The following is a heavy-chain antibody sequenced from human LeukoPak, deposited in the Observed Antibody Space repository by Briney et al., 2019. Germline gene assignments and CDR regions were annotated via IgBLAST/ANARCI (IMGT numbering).Heavy chain of an antibody. J-gene: IGHJ5*02. Sequence: ASVKVSCKASGYTFTSYGISWVRQAPGQGLEWMGWISAYNGNTNYAQKLQGRVTMTTDTSTSTAYMELRSLRSDDTAVYYCARVRFLVWLLKVNWFDPWGQGTLVTVSS. CDR1: GYTFTSYG. V-gene: IGHV1-18*01. CDR3: ARVRFLVWLLKVNWFDP. D-gene: IGHD3-3*01. CDR2: ISAYNGNT.